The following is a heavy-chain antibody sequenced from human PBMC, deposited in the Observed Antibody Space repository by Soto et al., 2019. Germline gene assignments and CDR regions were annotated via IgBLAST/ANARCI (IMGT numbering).Heavy chain of an antibody. D-gene: IGHD3-3*01. Sequence: KPSETLSLTCTVSGGSISSYYWSWIRQPAGKGLEWIGRIYTSGSTNYNPSLKSRVTMSVDTSKNQFSLKLSSVTAADTAVYYCARDRETYYDFWSGYSTPRYYYGMDVWGQGTTVTVSS. J-gene: IGHJ6*02. CDR2: IYTSGST. CDR3: ARDRETYYDFWSGYSTPRYYYGMDV. CDR1: GGSISSYY. V-gene: IGHV4-4*07.